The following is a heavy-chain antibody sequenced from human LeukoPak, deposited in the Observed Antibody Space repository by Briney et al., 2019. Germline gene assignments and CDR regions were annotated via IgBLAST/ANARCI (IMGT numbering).Heavy chain of an antibody. CDR3: ARASGYCSGGSCYEAFDI. D-gene: IGHD2-15*01. CDR1: GEK. V-gene: IGHV3-21*01. CDR2: ISSSSSYI. Sequence: GEKKNRSRRAPDKGQKKVSSISSSSSYIYYADSVKGRFTISRDNAKNSLYLQMNSLRAEDTAVYYCARASGYCSGGSCYEAFDIWGQGTMVTVSS. J-gene: IGHJ3*02.